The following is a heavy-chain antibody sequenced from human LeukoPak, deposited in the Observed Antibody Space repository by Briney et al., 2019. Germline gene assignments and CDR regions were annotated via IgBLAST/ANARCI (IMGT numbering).Heavy chain of an antibody. J-gene: IGHJ3*02. Sequence: GSLRLSCAASGFTFSSYWMSWVRQAPGKGLEWVANIKQDGSEKYYVDSVKGRFTISRDNAKNSLYLQMNSLRAEDTAVYYCAREFYGSGRMKMDDAFDIWGQGTMVTVSS. V-gene: IGHV3-7*03. CDR2: IKQDGSEK. CDR3: AREFYGSGRMKMDDAFDI. CDR1: GFTFSSYW. D-gene: IGHD3-10*01.